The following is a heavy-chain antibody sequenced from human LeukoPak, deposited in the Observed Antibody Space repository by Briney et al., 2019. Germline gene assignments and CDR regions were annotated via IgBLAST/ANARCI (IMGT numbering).Heavy chain of an antibody. D-gene: IGHD1-26*01. CDR3: ARDLGEGYSLFDY. Sequence: SETLSLTCTVSGYSISSGYYWGWIRQPPGKGLEWIGSIYHSGSTYYNPSLKSRVTISVDTSKNQFSLKLSSVTAADTAVYYCARDLGEGYSLFDYWGQGTLVTVSS. V-gene: IGHV4-38-2*02. J-gene: IGHJ4*02. CDR1: GYSISSGYY. CDR2: IYHSGST.